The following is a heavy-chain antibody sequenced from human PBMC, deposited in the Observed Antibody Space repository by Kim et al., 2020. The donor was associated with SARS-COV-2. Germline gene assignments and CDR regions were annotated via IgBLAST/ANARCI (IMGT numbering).Heavy chain of an antibody. CDR1: VGSFSGYY. J-gene: IGHJ4*02. V-gene: IGHV4-34*01. D-gene: IGHD6-19*01. Sequence: SETLSLTCAVYVGSFSGYYWTWIRQPPGKGLEWIGEINHSGTTNYNPSLTSRVTISVDTSKNQFSLKLHSMTAADRAVYFCARGRYGSGREYYFDYWGRGTPITVSS. CDR3: ARGRYGSGREYYFDY. CDR2: INHSGTT.